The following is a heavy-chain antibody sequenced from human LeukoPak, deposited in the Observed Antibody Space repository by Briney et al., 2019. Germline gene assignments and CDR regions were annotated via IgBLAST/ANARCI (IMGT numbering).Heavy chain of an antibody. D-gene: IGHD3-10*01. V-gene: IGHV3-30*02. CDR3: AKAVSMVRGKVADY. J-gene: IGHJ4*02. Sequence: GGSLRLSCPASGFTFSSYGMHWVRQAPGKGLEWVAFIRYDGSNKYYADSVTGRFTISRDNSKNTLYLQMNSLRAEDTAVYYCAKAVSMVRGKVADYWGQGTLVTVSS. CDR2: IRYDGSNK. CDR1: GFTFSSYG.